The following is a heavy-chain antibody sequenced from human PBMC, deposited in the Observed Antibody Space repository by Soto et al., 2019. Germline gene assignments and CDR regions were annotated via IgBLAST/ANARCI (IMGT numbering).Heavy chain of an antibody. Sequence: PSETLSLTCAVYGGSFSGYYWSWIRQPPGKGLEWIGEINHSGSTSYNPSLKSRVTISVDTSKNQFSLKLSSVTAADTAVYYCATGIQLWSRVLDYWGQGTLVTVSS. CDR1: GGSFSGYY. CDR3: ATGIQLWSRVLDY. J-gene: IGHJ4*02. D-gene: IGHD5-18*01. V-gene: IGHV4-34*01. CDR2: INHSGST.